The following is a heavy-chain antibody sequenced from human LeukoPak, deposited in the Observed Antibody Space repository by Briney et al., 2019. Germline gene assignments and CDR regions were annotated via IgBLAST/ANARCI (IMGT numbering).Heavy chain of an antibody. CDR3: ARERRGNHGSGNDY. Sequence: ASVKVSCKASGYTFTGYYMHWVRQAPGQGLEWMGWINPNSGGTNYAQKFQGRVTMTRDTSISTAYMELSRLRSDDTAVYYCARERRGNHGSGNDYWGQGTLVTVSS. J-gene: IGHJ4*02. V-gene: IGHV1-2*02. CDR2: INPNSGGT. D-gene: IGHD3-10*01. CDR1: GYTFTGYY.